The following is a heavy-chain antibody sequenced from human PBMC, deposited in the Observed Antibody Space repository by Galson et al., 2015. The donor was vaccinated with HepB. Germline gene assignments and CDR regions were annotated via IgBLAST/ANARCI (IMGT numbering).Heavy chain of an antibody. CDR2: IYSGGST. J-gene: IGHJ3*02. CDR1: GFTVSGNY. CDR3: ARVPHIVGALDAFDI. D-gene: IGHD1-26*01. Sequence: SLRLSCAASGFTVSGNYMSWVRQAPGKGLEWVSVIYSGGSTYYADSVKGRFTISRDNSKNTLYLQMNSLRAEDTAVYYCARVPHIVGALDAFDIWGQGTMVTVSS. V-gene: IGHV3-53*01.